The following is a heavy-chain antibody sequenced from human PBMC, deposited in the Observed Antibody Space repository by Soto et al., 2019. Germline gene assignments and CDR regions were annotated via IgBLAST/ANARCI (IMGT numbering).Heavy chain of an antibody. CDR2: IKSKTDGGTT. CDR1: GFTFSNAW. V-gene: IGHV3-15*01. CDR3: TTEGPDYYGSGMSYYYYYMDV. D-gene: IGHD3-10*01. Sequence: PGGSLRLSCAASGFTFSNAWMSWVRQAPWKGLEWVGRIKSKTDGGTTDYAAPVKGRFTISRDDSKNTLYLQMNSLKTVDTAVYYCTTEGPDYYGSGMSYYYYYMDVWGKGTTVTVSS. J-gene: IGHJ6*03.